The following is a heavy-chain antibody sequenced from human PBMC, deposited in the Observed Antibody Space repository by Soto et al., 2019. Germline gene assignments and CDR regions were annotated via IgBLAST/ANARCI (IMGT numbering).Heavy chain of an antibody. CDR1: EYTYTNYA. V-gene: IGHV1-3*01. CDR3: ARDILFDY. D-gene: IGHD2-15*01. CDR2: INAGNGNT. Sequence: GASVKVSCKASEYTYTNYALHWVRQAPGQRLEWMGWINAGNGNTKYSQKFQGRVTITRDTSASTAYMELSSLRSEDTAVYYCARDILFDYWGQGTLVTVSS. J-gene: IGHJ4*02.